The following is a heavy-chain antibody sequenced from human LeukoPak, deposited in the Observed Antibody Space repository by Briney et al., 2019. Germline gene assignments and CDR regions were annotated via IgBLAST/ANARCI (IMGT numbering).Heavy chain of an antibody. J-gene: IGHJ5*02. Sequence: ASVKVSCKASGYTFTSYDINWVRQATGQGLEWMGWMNPNSGNTGYAQKFQGRVTMTRNTSISTAYMELSSLRSEDTAVYYCARDIAVAGRDNWFDPWGQGTLVTVSS. CDR2: MNPNSGNT. CDR1: GYTFTSYD. CDR3: ARDIAVAGRDNWFDP. D-gene: IGHD6-19*01. V-gene: IGHV1-8*01.